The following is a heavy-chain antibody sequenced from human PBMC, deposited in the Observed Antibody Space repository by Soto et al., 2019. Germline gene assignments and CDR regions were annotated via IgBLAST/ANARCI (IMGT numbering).Heavy chain of an antibody. V-gene: IGHV3-23*01. D-gene: IGHD2-15*01. CDR1: GFTFSNYA. J-gene: IGHJ6*02. CDR3: PKFLGGSYYAMDV. CDR2: ISGGGGST. Sequence: EVQLLESGGGLVQPGGSLRLSCAASGFTFSNYAMSWVRQVPGKGLEWVSTISGGGGSTYYADSVKGRFTISRDNSNNTLYLQMISLRAEDTAVYYCPKFLGGSYYAMDVWGQGTTVTVSS.